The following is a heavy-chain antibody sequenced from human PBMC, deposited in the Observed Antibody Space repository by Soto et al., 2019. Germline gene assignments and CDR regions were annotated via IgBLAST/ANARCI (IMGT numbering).Heavy chain of an antibody. Sequence: AASVKVSCKASGYTFTGYYMHWVRQAPGQGLEWMGWINPNSGGTNYAQKFQGWVTMTRDTSISTAYMELSRLRSDDTAVYYCARDQNHCGGDCVPYGMDVWGQGTTVTVSS. D-gene: IGHD2-21*02. J-gene: IGHJ6*02. CDR3: ARDQNHCGGDCVPYGMDV. CDR1: GYTFTGYY. V-gene: IGHV1-2*04. CDR2: INPNSGGT.